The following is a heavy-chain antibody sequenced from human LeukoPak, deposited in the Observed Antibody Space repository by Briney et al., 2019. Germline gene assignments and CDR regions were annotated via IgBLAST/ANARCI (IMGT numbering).Heavy chain of an antibody. Sequence: GGSLRLSCEASGFSFNTYAMHWVRQAPGKGLEWVAFIRYDGRNQYTADSVKGRFTISRDNAKNSLYLQMNSLRAEHTAVYYCAKWSDCSDGSCRKTHFDCWGQGTLVTVSS. D-gene: IGHD2-15*01. CDR2: IRYDGRNQ. CDR3: AKWSDCSDGSCRKTHFDC. V-gene: IGHV3-30*02. CDR1: GFSFNTYA. J-gene: IGHJ4*02.